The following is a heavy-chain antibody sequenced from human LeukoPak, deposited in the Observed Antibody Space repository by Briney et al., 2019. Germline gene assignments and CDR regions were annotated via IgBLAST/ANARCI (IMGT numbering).Heavy chain of an antibody. CDR3: APGGGSYYFDY. CDR1: IFTVSSYA. J-gene: IGHJ4*02. D-gene: IGHD2-15*01. CDR2: ISGSGGST. Sequence: GGSLRLSCAASIFTVSSYAISWVRQAPGKGLEWVSAISGSGGSTYYADSVKGRFTISRDNSKNTLYLQMNSLRAEDTAVYYCAPGGGSYYFDYWGQGTLVTVSS. V-gene: IGHV3-23*01.